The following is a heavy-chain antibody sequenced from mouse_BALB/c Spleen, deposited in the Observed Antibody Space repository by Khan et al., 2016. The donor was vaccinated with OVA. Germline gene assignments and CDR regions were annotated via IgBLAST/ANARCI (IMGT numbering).Heavy chain of an antibody. V-gene: IGHV2-2*01. J-gene: IGHJ3*01. CDR3: ARNSYRYDFTY. CDR1: GFSLNTYG. D-gene: IGHD2-12*01. CDR2: IWSDGRT. Sequence: VQLQESGPGLVQPSQSLSITCTVSGFSLNTYGIHWVRQSPGKGLEWLGLIWSDGRTDYNVPFISRLSITKDSSKSQVFFKMNSLQPDDTAIYYCARNSYRYDFTYWGQGTLVTVSA.